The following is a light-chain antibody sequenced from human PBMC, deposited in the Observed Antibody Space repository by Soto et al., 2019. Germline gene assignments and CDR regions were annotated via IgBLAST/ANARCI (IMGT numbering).Light chain of an antibody. Sequence: QLVLTQSPSASASLGDSVKLTCTLSSGHSSYAIAWHQQQPEKGPRYLMKLNSDGSHSKGDGIPDRFSGSSSGAERYLTISSLQSEDEADYYYQTWGTGFRVFGGGTKLTVL. CDR1: SGHSSYA. J-gene: IGLJ3*02. V-gene: IGLV4-69*01. CDR2: LNSDGSH. CDR3: QTWGTGFRV.